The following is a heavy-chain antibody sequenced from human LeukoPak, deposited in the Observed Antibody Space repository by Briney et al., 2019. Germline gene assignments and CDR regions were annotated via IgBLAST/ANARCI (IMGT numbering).Heavy chain of an antibody. D-gene: IGHD1-26*01. Sequence: ASVKVSCKASGGTFSSYAISWVRQAPGQGLEWMGRIIPILGIANYAQKFQGRVTITADKSTSTAYMELSSLRSEDTAVYYCARDSKEGAPSPWGQGTLVTVSS. CDR1: GGTFSSYA. CDR3: ARDSKEGAPSP. CDR2: IIPILGIA. V-gene: IGHV1-69*04. J-gene: IGHJ5*02.